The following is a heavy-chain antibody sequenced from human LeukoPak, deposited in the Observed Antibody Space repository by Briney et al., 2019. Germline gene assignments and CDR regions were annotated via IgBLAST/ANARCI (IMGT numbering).Heavy chain of an antibody. V-gene: IGHV3-48*03. D-gene: IGHD6-19*01. CDR1: GFTFSSYE. CDR2: ISSSGSTT. Sequence: GSLRLSCAASGFTFSSYEMNWVRRAPGKGLEWVSYISSSGSTTYYADSVKGRFTISRDNAKNSLYLQMNSLRAEDTAVYYCARVWAVAGTVDYWGQGTLVTVSS. CDR3: ARVWAVAGTVDY. J-gene: IGHJ4*02.